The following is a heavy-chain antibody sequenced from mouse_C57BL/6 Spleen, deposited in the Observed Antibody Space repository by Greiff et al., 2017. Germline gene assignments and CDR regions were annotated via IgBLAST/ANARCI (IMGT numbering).Heavy chain of an antibody. CDR2: ISSGGSYT. CDR3: ARQSWDVGDYYAMDY. V-gene: IGHV5-6*01. Sequence: VQLKESGGDLVKPGGSLKLSCAASGFTFSSYGMSWVRQTPDKRLEWVATISSGGSYTYYPDSVKGRVTISRDDAKNTLYLQMSSLKSEDTAMYYCARQSWDVGDYYAMDYWGQGTSVTVSS. D-gene: IGHD4-1*01. CDR1: GFTFSSYG. J-gene: IGHJ4*01.